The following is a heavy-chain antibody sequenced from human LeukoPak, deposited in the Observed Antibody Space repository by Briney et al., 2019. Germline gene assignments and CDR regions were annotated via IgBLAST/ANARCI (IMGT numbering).Heavy chain of an antibody. CDR2: ISAYNGNT. V-gene: IGHV1-18*01. Sequence: ASVKVSCKASGYTFTSYGISWVRQAPGQGLEWMGWISAYNGNTNYAQKLQGRVTMTTDTSTSTAYMELRSLRSDDTVVYYAAGGIRDFDWLPGYYYYMDVWGKGTTVTVSS. CDR1: GYTFTSYG. D-gene: IGHD3-9*01. J-gene: IGHJ6*03. CDR3: AGGIRDFDWLPGYYYYMDV.